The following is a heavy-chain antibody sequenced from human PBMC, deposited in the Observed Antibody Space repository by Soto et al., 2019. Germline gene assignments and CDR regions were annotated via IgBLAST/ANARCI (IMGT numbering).Heavy chain of an antibody. CDR3: ARDPRSGWFGEGYYGMDV. D-gene: IGHD3-10*01. CDR1: GGSISSGGYY. CDR2: IYYSGST. J-gene: IGHJ6*02. Sequence: SETLSLTCTVSGGSISSGGYYWSWIRQHPGKGLGWIGYIYYSGSTYYNPSLKSRVTISVDTSKNQFSLKLSSVTAADTAVYYCARDPRSGWFGEGYYGMDVWGQGTTVTVYS. V-gene: IGHV4-31*03.